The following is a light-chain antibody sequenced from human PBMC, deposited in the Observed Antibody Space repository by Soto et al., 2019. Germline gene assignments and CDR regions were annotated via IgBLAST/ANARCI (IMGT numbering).Light chain of an antibody. CDR2: GAS. Sequence: EIVMTQSPASLSVSPGERATLSCMASQSVSSSYLAWYQQKPGQAPRLLIFGASTTATGIPDRFSGSGSGTDFTLTISRLEPEDFAVYYCQQYGSSPTFGGGTKVDI. CDR3: QQYGSSPT. J-gene: IGKJ4*01. V-gene: IGKV3-20*01. CDR1: QSVSSSY.